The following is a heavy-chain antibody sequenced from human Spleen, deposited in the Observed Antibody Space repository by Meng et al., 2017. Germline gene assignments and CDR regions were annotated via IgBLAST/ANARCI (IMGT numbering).Heavy chain of an antibody. CDR3: VKGRELDCDYGYYYTMDV. D-gene: IGHD3-9*01. V-gene: IGHV3-9*01. J-gene: IGHJ6*02. CDR2: ISWNSVNI. CDR1: GFTFDDYA. Sequence: SLKISCAASGFTFDDYAMHWVRQPPGKGLEWVSGISWNSVNIGYADSVKGRFTISRDNAQNSLSLQMNSLRVEDTALYYCVKGRELDCDYGYYYTMDVWGQGTMVTVSS.